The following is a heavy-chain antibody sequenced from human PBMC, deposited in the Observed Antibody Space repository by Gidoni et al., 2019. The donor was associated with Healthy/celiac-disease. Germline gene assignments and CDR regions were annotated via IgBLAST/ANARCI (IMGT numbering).Heavy chain of an antibody. J-gene: IGHJ5*02. Sequence: QVQLVQSGAEVKKPGSSVKVSCKASGGTFSSYAISWVRQAPGQGLEWMGRIIPILGIANYAQKFQGRVTITADKSTSTAYMELSSLRSEDTAVYYCARDRQYSSSSTGKGNWFDPWGQGTLVTVSS. D-gene: IGHD6-6*01. CDR1: GGTFSSYA. CDR2: IIPILGIA. V-gene: IGHV1-69*04. CDR3: ARDRQYSSSSTGKGNWFDP.